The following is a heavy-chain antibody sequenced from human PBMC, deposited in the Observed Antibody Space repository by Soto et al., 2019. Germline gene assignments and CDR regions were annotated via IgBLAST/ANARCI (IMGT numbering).Heavy chain of an antibody. CDR1: GFTVSSNY. CDR2: IYSGGTT. CDR3: ARHEVAGNYYFYYMDV. Sequence: GGSLRLSCAASGFTVSSNYMSWVRQAPGKGLEWVAVIYSGGTTEYADSVKGRFTISRHNSENTLYLQMNSLRVEDTAVYYCARHEVAGNYYFYYMDVWGKGTTVTVSS. D-gene: IGHD6-19*01. J-gene: IGHJ6*03. V-gene: IGHV3-53*04.